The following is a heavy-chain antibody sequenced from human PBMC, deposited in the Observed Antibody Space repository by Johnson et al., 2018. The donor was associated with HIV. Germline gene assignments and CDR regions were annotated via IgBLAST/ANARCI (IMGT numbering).Heavy chain of an antibody. J-gene: IGHJ3*02. CDR2: ISWNSGSI. V-gene: IGHV3-9*01. Sequence: VQLVESGGGLVQPGRSLRLSCAASGFTFDDYAMHWVRQAPGKGLEWVSGISWNSGSIGYADSVKGRFTISRDNSKNTLFLQMNSLTADDTAIYYCVRSPNWALGDIWGQGTMVTVSS. CDR3: VRSPNWALGDI. CDR1: GFTFDDYA. D-gene: IGHD7-27*01.